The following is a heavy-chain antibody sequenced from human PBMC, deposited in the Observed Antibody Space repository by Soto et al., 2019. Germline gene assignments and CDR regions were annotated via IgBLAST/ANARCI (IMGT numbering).Heavy chain of an antibody. D-gene: IGHD6-19*01. Sequence: ASVKVSCKASGYTFTSYGISWVRQAPGEGLEWMGWISAYNGNTNYAQKLQGRVTMTTDTSTSTAYMELRSLRSDDTAVYYCARDGRVAGPEKLYYYCGMDVWGQGTTVTVSS. CDR3: ARDGRVAGPEKLYYYCGMDV. J-gene: IGHJ6*02. CDR2: ISAYNGNT. V-gene: IGHV1-18*01. CDR1: GYTFTSYG.